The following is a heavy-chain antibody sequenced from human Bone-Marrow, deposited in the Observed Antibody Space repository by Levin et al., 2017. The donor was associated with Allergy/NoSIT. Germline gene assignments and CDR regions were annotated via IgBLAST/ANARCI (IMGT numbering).Heavy chain of an antibody. CDR3: AKVTTAHYYDGGGYWDY. Sequence: GGSLRLSCVASGFTFDDYAMHWVRRAPGKGLEWVSGITWNSATIGYADSAKGRFTISRDNAKNTLYLQMNSLKPEDTAVYYCAKVTTAHYYDGGGYWDYWGQGAQVTVSS. D-gene: IGHD3-22*01. V-gene: IGHV3-9*01. CDR2: ITWNSATI. J-gene: IGHJ4*02. CDR1: GFTFDDYA.